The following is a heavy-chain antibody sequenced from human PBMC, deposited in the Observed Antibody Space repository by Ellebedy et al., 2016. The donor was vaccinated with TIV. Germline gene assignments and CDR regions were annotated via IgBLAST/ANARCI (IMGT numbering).Heavy chain of an antibody. Sequence: GGSLRLXXAASGFTFNNFAMSWVRQPPGRGLEWVSTFGSVGDTYYADSVKGRFTISRDNSKNTLSLQMNSLRGDNTAVYYCVRLLAPAHSRWFDPWGQGTLVTVSS. D-gene: IGHD2-15*01. CDR2: FGSVGDT. CDR3: VRLLAPAHSRWFDP. CDR1: GFTFNNFA. V-gene: IGHV3-23*01. J-gene: IGHJ5*02.